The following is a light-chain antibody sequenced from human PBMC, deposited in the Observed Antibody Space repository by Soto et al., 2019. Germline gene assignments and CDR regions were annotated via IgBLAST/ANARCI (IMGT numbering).Light chain of an antibody. CDR3: SSYAGSNNPYV. CDR1: SSDVGAYDY. Sequence: QSVLTQPPSASGSPGQSVTFSCTGTSSDVGAYDYVSWYQQHPGRAPRLIIYEVIKRPSGVPERFSGSKSGNTASLTVSGLQAEDEADYYCSSYAGSNNPYVFGTGTKVTVL. V-gene: IGLV2-8*01. J-gene: IGLJ1*01. CDR2: EVI.